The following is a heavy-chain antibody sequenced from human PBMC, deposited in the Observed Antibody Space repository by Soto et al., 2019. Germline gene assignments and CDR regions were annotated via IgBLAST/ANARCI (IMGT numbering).Heavy chain of an antibody. CDR2: ISWNSGSI. J-gene: IGHJ6*03. CDR1: GFTFDDYA. V-gene: IGHV3-9*01. Sequence: PGGSLRLSCAASGFTFDDYAMHWVRQAPGKGLEWVSGISWNSGSIGYADSVKGRFTISRDNAKNSLYLQMNSLRAEDTALYYCAKSPAQTQYYMDVWGKGTTVTVSS. CDR3: AKSPAQTQYYMDV.